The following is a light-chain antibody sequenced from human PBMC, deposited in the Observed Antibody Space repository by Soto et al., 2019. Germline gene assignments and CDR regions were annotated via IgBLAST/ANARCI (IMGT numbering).Light chain of an antibody. CDR3: YSFTGISTSLFV. CDR2: EVT. J-gene: IGLJ1*01. CDR1: SRDIGTSNL. Sequence: QSVLTQPASVSGSPGQSITISCTGTSRDIGTSNLVSWYQQYPGKAPKLKIYEVTKRPSGISYRFSGSKSGNTASLTISGLQPEDEADYYCYSFTGISTSLFVFGTGTKLTVL. V-gene: IGLV2-23*02.